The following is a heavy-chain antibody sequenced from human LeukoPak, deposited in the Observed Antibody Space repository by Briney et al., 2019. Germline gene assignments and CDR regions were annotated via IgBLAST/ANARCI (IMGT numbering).Heavy chain of an antibody. CDR1: GGSINSNF. V-gene: IGHV4-4*07. D-gene: IGHD5-12*01. CDR2: IHTSGST. Sequence: SETLSLTCTVSGGSINSNFWSWIRQSAGKGLEWIGRIHTSGSTKYNPSLKSRVTMTVDTSKNQISLNLTSVTAADAAVYYCARDLGYDGFDWAPWGQGTLVTVSS. J-gene: IGHJ5*02. CDR3: ARDLGYDGFDWAP.